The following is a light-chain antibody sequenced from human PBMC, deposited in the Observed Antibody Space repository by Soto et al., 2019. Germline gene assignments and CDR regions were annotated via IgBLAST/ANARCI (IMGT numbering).Light chain of an antibody. CDR1: QSVDKY. V-gene: IGKV3-11*01. CDR3: QQRNAWPST. Sequence: EVVLTQFPATLSLSPGERATLSCRASQSVDKYLAWYQQKPGQAPRLLIYDAFNRATGIPARFSGSGSGTDFIRTVSSLEPEDFAVYSCQQRNAWPSTFGGGTKVEIK. J-gene: IGKJ4*01. CDR2: DAF.